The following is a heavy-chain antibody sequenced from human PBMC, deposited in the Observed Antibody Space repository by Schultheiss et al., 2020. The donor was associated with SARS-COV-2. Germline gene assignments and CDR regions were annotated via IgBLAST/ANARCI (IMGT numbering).Heavy chain of an antibody. D-gene: IGHD3-3*01. CDR3: AKGLHWSSYNYNWFDP. V-gene: IGHV3-9*01. CDR2: ISWNSGSI. J-gene: IGHJ5*02. CDR1: GFTFSSYA. Sequence: GGSLRLSCAASGFTFSSYAMSWIRQAPGKGLEWVSGISWNSGSIGYADSVKGRFTISRDNAKNSLYLQMNSLRSEDTAFYYCAKGLHWSSYNYNWFDPWGQGTLVTVSS.